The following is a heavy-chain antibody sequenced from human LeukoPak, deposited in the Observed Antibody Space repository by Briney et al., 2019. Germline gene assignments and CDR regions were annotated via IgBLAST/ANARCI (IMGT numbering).Heavy chain of an antibody. CDR1: GYTFSNYG. Sequence: ASVKVSCKASGYTFSNYGITWVRPAPGQGLEWRGWICAYSGKTNSVQKLQGRVTLTTDTSTSTAYMELRSLRSDDTAMYYCVRLTAYSGYVLMGFEYWGQGTLVTVSS. D-gene: IGHD5-12*01. CDR2: ICAYSGKT. CDR3: VRLTAYSGYVLMGFEY. V-gene: IGHV1-18*01. J-gene: IGHJ4*02.